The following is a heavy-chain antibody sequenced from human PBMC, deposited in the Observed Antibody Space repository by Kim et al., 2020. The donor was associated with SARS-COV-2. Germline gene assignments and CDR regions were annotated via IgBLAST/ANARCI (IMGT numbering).Heavy chain of an antibody. D-gene: IGHD2-15*01. Sequence: VKGRFTISRDNSKNTLYLQMSSLRAEDTAVYYCVKGVGNCSGGSCYLFDYWGQGTLVTVSS. J-gene: IGHJ4*02. CDR3: VKGVGNCSGGSCYLFDY. V-gene: IGHV3-64D*06.